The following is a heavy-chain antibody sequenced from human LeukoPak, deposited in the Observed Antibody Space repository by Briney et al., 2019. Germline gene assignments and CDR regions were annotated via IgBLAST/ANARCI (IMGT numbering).Heavy chain of an antibody. CDR2: INPNSGGT. D-gene: IGHD3-22*01. V-gene: IGHV1-2*06. J-gene: IGHJ4*02. CDR3: ARDNYDSSGYYYAYSAGFDY. Sequence: ASVKVSCKASGYTFTGYYMHCVRQAPGQGLEWMGRINPNSGGTNYAQKFQGRVTMTRDTSISTAYMELSRLRSDDTAVYYCARDNYDSSGYYYAYSAGFDYWGQGTLVTVSS. CDR1: GYTFTGYY.